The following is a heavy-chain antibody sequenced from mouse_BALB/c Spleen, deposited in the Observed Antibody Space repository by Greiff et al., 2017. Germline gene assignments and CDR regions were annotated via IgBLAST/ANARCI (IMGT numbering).Heavy chain of an antibody. CDR3: ARGIMITYAMDY. D-gene: IGHD2-4*01. J-gene: IGHJ4*01. CDR1: GFTFSSYA. Sequence: DVKLVESGGGLVKPGGSLKLSCAASGFTFSSYAMSWVRQTPEKRLEWVASISSGGSTYYPDSVKGRFTISRDNARNILYLQMSSLRSEDTAMYYCARGIMITYAMDYWGQGTSVTVSS. V-gene: IGHV5-6-5*01. CDR2: ISSGGST.